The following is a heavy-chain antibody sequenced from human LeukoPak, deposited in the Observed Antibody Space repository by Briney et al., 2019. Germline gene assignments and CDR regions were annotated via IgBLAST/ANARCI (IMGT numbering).Heavy chain of an antibody. CDR2: ISGSGGST. D-gene: IGHD3-9*01. CDR1: GFTFSSYA. Sequence: GGSLRLSCAASGFTFSSYAMSWVRQAPGKELEWVSAISGSGGSTYYADSVKGRFTISRDNSKNTLYLQMNSLRAEDTAVYYCAKVDDYDILTGLPYFDYWGQGTLVTVSS. J-gene: IGHJ4*02. CDR3: AKVDDYDILTGLPYFDY. V-gene: IGHV3-23*01.